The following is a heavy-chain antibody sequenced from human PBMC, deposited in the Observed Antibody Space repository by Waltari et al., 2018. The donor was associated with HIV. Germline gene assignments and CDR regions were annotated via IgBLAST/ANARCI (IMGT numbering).Heavy chain of an antibody. CDR3: ARLRGRGGITMIVPRFDP. V-gene: IGHV4-39*01. J-gene: IGHJ5*02. Sequence: QLQLQESGPGLVKPSETLSLTCTVSGGSISSTSYYWGWIRQPPGKGPEWIGTIYYSGSTYYTPSLKSRVTISVDTSKNQFSLKLSSVTAADTAVYYCARLRGRGGITMIVPRFDPWGQGTLVTVSS. CDR1: GGSISSTSYY. CDR2: IYYSGST. D-gene: IGHD3-22*01.